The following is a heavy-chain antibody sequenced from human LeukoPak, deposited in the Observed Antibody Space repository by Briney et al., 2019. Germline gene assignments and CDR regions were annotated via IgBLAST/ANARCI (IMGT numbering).Heavy chain of an antibody. CDR3: ARSQKDCSSSSCYLFDY. CDR2: INPSDGST. CDR1: GYTFTSFY. Sequence: ASVKVSCKASGYTFTSFYMDWVRQAPGQGREWMGIINPSDGSTSYAQRFQGRVTMTRDMSTRTVYMELRSLRSEDTALYYCARSQKDCSSSSCYLFDYWGQGTLVTVSS. J-gene: IGHJ4*02. D-gene: IGHD2-15*01. V-gene: IGHV1-46*01.